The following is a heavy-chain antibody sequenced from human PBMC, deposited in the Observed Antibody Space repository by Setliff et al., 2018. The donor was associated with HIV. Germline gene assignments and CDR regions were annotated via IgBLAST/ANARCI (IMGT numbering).Heavy chain of an antibody. D-gene: IGHD2-21*02. V-gene: IGHV4-59*02. CDR1: GGSVTSYL. CDR3: ARELYGGNSRPFDY. J-gene: IGHJ4*02. CDR2: IYYTGIT. Sequence: ASETLSLTCSISGGSVTSYLWHWFRQPPGKGLEWIGYIYYTGITDNNPSLEGRVTISVDTSKNQVSPRLKSVTTADTAVYYCARELYGGNSRPFDYWGQGALVTVSS.